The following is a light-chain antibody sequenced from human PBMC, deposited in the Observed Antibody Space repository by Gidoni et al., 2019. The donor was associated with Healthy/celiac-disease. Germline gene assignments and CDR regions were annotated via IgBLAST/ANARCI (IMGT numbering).Light chain of an antibody. CDR3: QQYNNWPRT. J-gene: IGKJ1*01. V-gene: IGKV3-15*01. CDR1: QSVSSN. Sequence: EIVLMQSPSTLSGSPGERATLSCRASQSVSSNLAWYQQKPGQAPRLLIYGASTRATGIPARFSGSGSGTEFTLTISSLQSEDFAVYYCQQYNNWPRTFXQXTKVEIK. CDR2: GAS.